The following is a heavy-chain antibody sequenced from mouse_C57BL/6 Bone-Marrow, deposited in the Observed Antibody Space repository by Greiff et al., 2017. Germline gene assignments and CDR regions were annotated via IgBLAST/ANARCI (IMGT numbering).Heavy chain of an antibody. CDR3: ASPLYDGYYSYAMDY. CDR2: IDPEDGET. D-gene: IGHD2-3*01. CDR1: GFNIKDYY. J-gene: IGHJ4*01. Sequence: EVQLQQSGAELVKPGASVKLSCTASGFNIKDYYMHWVKQRTEQGLEWNGRIDPEDGETKYAPKFQGKATITADTSSNTAYLQLSSLTSEDTAVYYCASPLYDGYYSYAMDYWGQGTSVTVSS. V-gene: IGHV14-2*01.